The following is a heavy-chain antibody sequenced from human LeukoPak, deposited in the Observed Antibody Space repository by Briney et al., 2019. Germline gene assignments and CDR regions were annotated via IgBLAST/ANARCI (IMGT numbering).Heavy chain of an antibody. D-gene: IGHD3-22*01. CDR2: ISGSGGST. Sequence: SGGSLRLSCAATGFTFSSYAMSWVRQAPGKGLEWVSGISGSGGSTYYTDSVKGRFTIYRDNSKNTLYLQMNSLRAEDTAVYYCAKGGRYYDNSDYYRIDYWGQGTLVTVSS. CDR3: AKGGRYYDNSDYYRIDY. CDR1: GFTFSSYA. V-gene: IGHV3-23*01. J-gene: IGHJ4*02.